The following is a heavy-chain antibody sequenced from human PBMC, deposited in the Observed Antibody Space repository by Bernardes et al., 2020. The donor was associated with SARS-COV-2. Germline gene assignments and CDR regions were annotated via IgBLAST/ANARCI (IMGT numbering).Heavy chain of an antibody. V-gene: IGHV3-30*02. Sequence: GGSLRLSCAASGFTFHSYGMDWVRQAPGKGLEWVAFIWFDGSNKYYADSVKGRFIISRDNSKNTLYLQMTSLRAGDTAVYYCVKDGSLYYDFWSAYDIHNWGQGTLVTVSS. CDR2: IWFDGSNK. D-gene: IGHD3-3*01. J-gene: IGHJ4*02. CDR3: VKDGSLYYDFWSAYDIHN. CDR1: GFTFHSYG.